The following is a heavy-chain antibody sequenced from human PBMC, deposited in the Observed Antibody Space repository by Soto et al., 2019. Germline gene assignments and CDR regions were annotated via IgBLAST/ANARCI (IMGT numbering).Heavy chain of an antibody. J-gene: IGHJ4*02. Sequence: ASVKVSCKASGYTFTSYGISWVRQAPGQGLEWVGWISAYNGNTNYAQKLQGRVTMTTDTSTSTAYLQWSSLKASDAAMYYCARLGGDTSDFEYWGQGTLVTVSS. CDR2: ISAYNGNT. V-gene: IGHV1-18*04. D-gene: IGHD3-16*01. CDR1: GYTFTSYG. CDR3: ARLGGDTSDFEY.